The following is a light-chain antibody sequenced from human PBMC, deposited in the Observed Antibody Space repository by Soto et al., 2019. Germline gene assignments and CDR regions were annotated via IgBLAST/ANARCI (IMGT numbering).Light chain of an antibody. CDR2: GAS. V-gene: IGKV3D-15*01. Sequence: IVMTHSPATLSVSPLGRATLSFMSSQSISDTLAWYQQKPGQAPRLLIYGASIRATDIPARFSGSGSGTEFSLTISSLQSEDFAIYYCQQRSNWPPITFGQGTRLEIK. J-gene: IGKJ5*01. CDR1: QSISDT. CDR3: QQRSNWPPIT.